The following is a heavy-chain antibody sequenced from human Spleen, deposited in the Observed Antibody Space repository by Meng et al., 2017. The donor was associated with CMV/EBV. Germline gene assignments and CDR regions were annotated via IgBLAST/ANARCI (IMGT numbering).Heavy chain of an antibody. V-gene: IGHV1-18*01. CDR3: ARAYGITGQGEFDY. D-gene: IGHD1-20*01. Sequence: ASVKVSCKASGYTFSSYGIMWVRQAPGQGFEWMGWISTYNGNTNHAQKFQGRVTMTTDTDTSTAYMELRSLRTDDTAVYYCARAYGITGQGEFDYWGQGTLVTVS. J-gene: IGHJ4*02. CDR2: ISTYNGNT. CDR1: GYTFSSYG.